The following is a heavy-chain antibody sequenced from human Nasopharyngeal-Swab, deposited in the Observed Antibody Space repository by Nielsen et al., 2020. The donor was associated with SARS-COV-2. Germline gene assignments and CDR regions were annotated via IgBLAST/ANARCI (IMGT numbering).Heavy chain of an antibody. CDR1: GFTFSAHY. CDR2: SRNKANGYTT. V-gene: IGHV3-72*01. CDR3: ARDLSSVWTSGLGV. Sequence: LSLTCAASGFTFSAHYMDWVRQAPGKGLEWVGRSRNKANGYTTEYAASVRGRFTISRDDSKDSLYLQMNSLKTEDTAVYYCARDLSSVWTSGLGVWGQGTTVTVSS. J-gene: IGHJ6*02. D-gene: IGHD6-19*01.